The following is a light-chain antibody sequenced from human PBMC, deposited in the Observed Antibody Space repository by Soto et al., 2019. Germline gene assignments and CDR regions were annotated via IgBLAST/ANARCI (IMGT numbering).Light chain of an antibody. CDR2: GNN. CDR1: SSNIGAGYD. J-gene: IGLJ2*01. Sequence: QPVLTQPPSVSGAPGQRVTISCTGSSSNIGAGYDVHWYQQLPGTAPKLLISGNNNRPSGVPDRFSGSKSGTSASLAITGLQAEDEADYYCQSYDSSVSQVVFAGGTKLTVL. CDR3: QSYDSSVSQVV. V-gene: IGLV1-40*01.